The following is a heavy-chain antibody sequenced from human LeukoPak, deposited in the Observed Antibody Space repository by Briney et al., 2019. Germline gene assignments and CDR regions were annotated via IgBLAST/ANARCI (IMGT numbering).Heavy chain of an antibody. CDR2: MNPNSGNT. D-gene: IGHD2-2*01. V-gene: IGHV1-8*02. CDR1: GYTFTSYA. J-gene: IGHJ3*02. CDR3: ASTSLYCSSTSCNLIDAFDI. Sequence: GASVKVSCKASGYTFTSYAMNWVRQAPGQGLEWMGWMNPNSGNTGYAQKFQGRVTMTRNTSISTAYMELSSLRSEDTAVYYCASTSLYCSSTSCNLIDAFDIWGQGTMVTVSS.